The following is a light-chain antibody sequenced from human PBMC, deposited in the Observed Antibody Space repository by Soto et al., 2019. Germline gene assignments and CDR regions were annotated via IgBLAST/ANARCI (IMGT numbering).Light chain of an antibody. J-gene: IGLJ1*01. Sequence: QSVLTQPASVSGSPGQSITISCTGTSSDVGGYNYVSWYQQHPGKAPKLMIYEVSNRPSGVSNRFSGSKSGNTASLTISGLQAEDDADYYCSSYSSSSSYVFATGTRSPS. CDR3: SSYSSSSSYV. CDR2: EVS. CDR1: SSDVGGYNY. V-gene: IGLV2-14*01.